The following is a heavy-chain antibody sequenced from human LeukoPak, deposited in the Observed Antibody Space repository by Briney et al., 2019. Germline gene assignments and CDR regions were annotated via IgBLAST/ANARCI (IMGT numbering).Heavy chain of an antibody. CDR1: GFTFSDYY. V-gene: IGHV3-7*01. J-gene: IGHJ4*02. CDR3: ARDWYYDFLTATDY. CDR2: IKQDGSEN. D-gene: IGHD3-9*01. Sequence: GGSLRLSCAASGFTFSDYYMSWIRQAPGKGLEWVANIKQDGSENYYVDSVKGRFTISRDNAKNSLYLQMSSLRAEDTAVYYCARDWYYDFLTATDYWGQGTLVTVSS.